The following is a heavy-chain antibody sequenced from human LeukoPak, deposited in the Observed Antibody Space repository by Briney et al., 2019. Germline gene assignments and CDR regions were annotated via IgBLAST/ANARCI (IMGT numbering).Heavy chain of an antibody. CDR3: ARSTAGLDY. D-gene: IGHD1-1*01. V-gene: IGHV3-7*01. CDR2: IKQDGSEQ. Sequence: GGSLRLSCAASGFTFSKYWMSWVRQAPGKGLEWVGNIKQDGSEQYYVDSMRGRFTISRDSAKNSLYLQMSSLRAEDTAVYYCARSTAGLDYWGQGTLVTVSS. CDR1: GFTFSKYW. J-gene: IGHJ4*02.